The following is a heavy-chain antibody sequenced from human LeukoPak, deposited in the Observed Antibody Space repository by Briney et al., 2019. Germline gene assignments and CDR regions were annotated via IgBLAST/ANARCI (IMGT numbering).Heavy chain of an antibody. CDR1: GFTFSDYY. D-gene: IGHD2-2*02. J-gene: IGHJ4*02. V-gene: IGHV3-11*01. CDR2: ISSSGSTI. CDR3: AKGGLYPYGTRSYFDY. Sequence: PGGSLRLSCAASGFTFSDYYMSWIRQAPGKGLEWVSYISSSGSTIYYADSVKGRFTISRDNSKNTLYLQMNSLRAEDTAVYFCAKGGLYPYGTRSYFDYWGQGTLVTVSS.